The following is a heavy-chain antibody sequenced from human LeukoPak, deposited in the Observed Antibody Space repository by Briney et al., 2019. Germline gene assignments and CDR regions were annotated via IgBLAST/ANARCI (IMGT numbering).Heavy chain of an antibody. CDR3: ARVPYVWGSYRQNYYFDY. Sequence: GGSLRLSCAASGFTFSSYAMHWVRQAPGKGLEWVAVISYDGSNKYYADSVKGRFTISRDNSKNTLYLQMNSLRAEDTAVYYCARVPYVWGSYRQNYYFDYWGQGTLVTVSS. CDR2: ISYDGSNK. J-gene: IGHJ4*02. D-gene: IGHD3-16*02. V-gene: IGHV3-30-3*01. CDR1: GFTFSSYA.